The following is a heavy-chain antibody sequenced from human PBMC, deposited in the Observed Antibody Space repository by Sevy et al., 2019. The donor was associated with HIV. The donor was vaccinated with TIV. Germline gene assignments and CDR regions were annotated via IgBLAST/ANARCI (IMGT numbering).Heavy chain of an antibody. J-gene: IGHJ4*02. CDR3: ARPGSGWFEFDS. CDR1: GFTLSSYA. Sequence: GGSLRLSCAASGFTLSSYAMHWVRQAPGKGLEWVAVISYDGNNQYFADSVKGRFSISRDTSKNTLYLQMNSLREEDTAVYYCARPGSGWFEFDSWGQGTLVTVSS. CDR2: ISYDGNNQ. V-gene: IGHV3-30-3*01. D-gene: IGHD6-19*01.